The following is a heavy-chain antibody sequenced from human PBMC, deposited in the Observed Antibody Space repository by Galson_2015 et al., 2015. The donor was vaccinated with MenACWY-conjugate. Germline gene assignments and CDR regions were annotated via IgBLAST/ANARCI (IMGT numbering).Heavy chain of an antibody. J-gene: IGHJ6*03. Sequence: SVKVSCKASGYTFTGFYLHWVRQAPGQGLEWMGRLTPHSGGTDYAQKFQGRATMSRDMSINTAYMELSSLRFDDTAIYYCARGYAEGHMDVWGEGTTVTVSS. V-gene: IGHV1-2*06. CDR3: ARGYAEGHMDV. CDR1: GYTFTGFY. D-gene: IGHD2-2*01. CDR2: LTPHSGGT.